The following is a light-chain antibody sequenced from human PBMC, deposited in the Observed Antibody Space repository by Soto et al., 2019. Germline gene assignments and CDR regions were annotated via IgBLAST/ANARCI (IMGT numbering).Light chain of an antibody. CDR2: DAS. J-gene: IGKJ5*01. Sequence: MTQSPSSFSASTGDRVTITCRASQGISSYLNWYQHKPGTAPKLLIYDASNLEAGVPSRFRGSGSGTDFTFTISRLQPEDIATYYCQQYENLPTFGQGTRLEIK. V-gene: IGKV1-33*01. CDR1: QGISSY. CDR3: QQYENLPT.